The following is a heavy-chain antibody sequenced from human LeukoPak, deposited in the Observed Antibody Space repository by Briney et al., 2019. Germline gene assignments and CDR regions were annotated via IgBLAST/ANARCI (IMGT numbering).Heavy chain of an antibody. CDR1: GGSFSGYY. CDR2: INHSGST. Sequence: PSETLSLTCAVYGGSFSGYYWSWLRQPPGKGLEWIGEINHSGSTNYNPSLKSRVTISVDTSKNQFSLKLSSVTAADTAVYYCAREGYYDTPRAFVYWGQGTLVTVSS. J-gene: IGHJ4*02. D-gene: IGHD3-22*01. CDR3: AREGYYDTPRAFVY. V-gene: IGHV4-34*01.